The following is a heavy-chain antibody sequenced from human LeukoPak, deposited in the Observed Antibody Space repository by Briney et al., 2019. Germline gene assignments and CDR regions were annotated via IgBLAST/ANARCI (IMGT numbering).Heavy chain of an antibody. J-gene: IGHJ6*02. D-gene: IGHD3-16*02. Sequence: GSSVKVSCKASGGTFSSYAISWVRQAPGQGLKWMGGIIPIFGTANYAQKFQGRVTITADESTSTAYMELSSLRSEDTAVYYCARDLSASPAHYGMDVWGQGTTVTVSS. CDR3: ARDLSASPAHYGMDV. CDR2: IIPIFGTA. V-gene: IGHV1-69*01. CDR1: GGTFSSYA.